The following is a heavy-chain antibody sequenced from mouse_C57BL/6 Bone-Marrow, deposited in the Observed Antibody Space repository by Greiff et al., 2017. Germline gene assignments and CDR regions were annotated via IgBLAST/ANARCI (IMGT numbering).Heavy chain of an antibody. CDR2: INPYNGGT. V-gene: IGHV1-19*01. Sequence: VQLQQSGPVLVKPGASVTMSCKASGYTFTDYYLNWVKQSHGKSLEWIGVINPYNGGTSYNQKFKGKATLTVDKSSSTAYMELNSLTSEDSAVYYCARLGTTVFDYWGQGTTLTVSS. D-gene: IGHD1-1*01. CDR1: GYTFTDYY. J-gene: IGHJ2*01. CDR3: ARLGTTVFDY.